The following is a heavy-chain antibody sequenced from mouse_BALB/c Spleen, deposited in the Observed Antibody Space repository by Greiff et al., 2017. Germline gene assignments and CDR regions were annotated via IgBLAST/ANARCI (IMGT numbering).Heavy chain of an antibody. CDR1: GFTFSSYY. CDR3: ARQGLRLQTEYFDV. Sequence: DVMLVESGGGLVKLGGSLKLSCAASGFTFSSYYMSWVRQTPEKRLELVAAINSNGGSTYYPDTVKGRFTISRDNAKNTLYLQMSSLKSEDTALYDCARQGLRLQTEYFDVWGAGTTVTVSS. V-gene: IGHV5-6-2*01. CDR2: INSNGGST. D-gene: IGHD1-2*01. J-gene: IGHJ1*01.